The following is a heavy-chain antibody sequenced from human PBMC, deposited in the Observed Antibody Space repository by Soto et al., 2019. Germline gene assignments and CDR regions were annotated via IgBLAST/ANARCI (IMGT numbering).Heavy chain of an antibody. J-gene: IGHJ4*02. D-gene: IGHD3-22*01. V-gene: IGHV3-23*01. CDR1: GITFSNYA. CDR2: ISGSGDST. Sequence: GGSLRLSCAASGITFSNYAMSWVRQAPGKGLKWVSGISGSGDSTYYAESVKGRFTISRDNSKNTVYLQMNSLGAEDTAVYYCASRNYYDTSGYYYWYYFDFWGQGALVTVSS. CDR3: ASRNYYDTSGYYYWYYFDF.